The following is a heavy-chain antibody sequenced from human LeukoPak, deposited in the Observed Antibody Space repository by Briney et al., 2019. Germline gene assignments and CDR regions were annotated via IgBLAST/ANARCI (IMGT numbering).Heavy chain of an antibody. CDR3: AREVEWELPDY. CDR1: GFTFSAYE. Sequence: GGSLRLSCAASGFTFSAYEMNWVRQAPGKGREWVSYITADGNNKYDADSVKPRFPISRDNAKNSLYLQMNSLTVDDTAIYYCAREVEWELPDYWGQGTLVTVSS. V-gene: IGHV3-48*03. D-gene: IGHD1-26*01. J-gene: IGHJ4*02. CDR2: ITADGNNK.